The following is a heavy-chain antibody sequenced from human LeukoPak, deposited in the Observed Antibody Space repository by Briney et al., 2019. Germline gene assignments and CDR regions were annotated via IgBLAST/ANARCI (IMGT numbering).Heavy chain of an antibody. D-gene: IGHD4-11*01. CDR3: ARPGSNYDRWTHNNLFDY. Sequence: SETLSLTCTVSGGSISSSSYYWGWIRQPPGKGLEWIGSIYHSGSTYYNPSLKSRVTISVDTSKNQFSLKLSSVTAADTAVYYCARPGSNYDRWTHNNLFDYWGQGTLVTVSS. CDR2: IYHSGST. V-gene: IGHV4-39*07. CDR1: GGSISSSSYY. J-gene: IGHJ4*02.